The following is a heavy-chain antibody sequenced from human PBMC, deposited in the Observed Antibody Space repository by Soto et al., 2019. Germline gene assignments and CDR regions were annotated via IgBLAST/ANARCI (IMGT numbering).Heavy chain of an antibody. CDR2: IGGGGSVT. V-gene: IGHV3-74*01. CDR3: VRDRGFPDSFDS. D-gene: IGHD3-10*01. CDR1: GFNFSPYW. J-gene: IGHJ3*02. Sequence: EVQLVESGGGLVQPGASLRLSCAASGFNFSPYWMHWVRQVPGKGLEWISHIGGGGSVTVYADSVKGRFTISRDDAKNTLYLQMNSLRSEDTAVYYCVRDRGFPDSFDSWGRGTKVTVSS.